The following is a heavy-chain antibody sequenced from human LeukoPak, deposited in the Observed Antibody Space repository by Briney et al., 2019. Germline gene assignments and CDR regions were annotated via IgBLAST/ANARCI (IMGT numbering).Heavy chain of an antibody. D-gene: IGHD4-11*01. Sequence: SSETLSLTCTVSGYSISSGYYWGWIRQPPGKGLEWIGSIYHSGSTYYNPSLKSRVTISVDTSKNQFSLKLSSVTAADTAVYYCARQRSGRYSNYDVNSFDYWGQGTLDTVSS. CDR3: ARQRSGRYSNYDVNSFDY. V-gene: IGHV4-38-2*02. J-gene: IGHJ4*02. CDR1: GYSISSGYY. CDR2: IYHSGST.